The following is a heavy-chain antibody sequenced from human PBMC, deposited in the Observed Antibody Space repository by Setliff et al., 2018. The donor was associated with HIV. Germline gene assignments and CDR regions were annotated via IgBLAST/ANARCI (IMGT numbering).Heavy chain of an antibody. CDR3: ASLTTDRFLEWLFVY. CDR1: GYSISIGYY. CDR2: VYYSGST. V-gene: IGHV4-38-2*01. Sequence: SETLSLTCAVSGYSISIGYYWAWIRQPPGKGLEWIGSVYYSGSTYYNPSLKTRVTISVDTSKNQFSLKLSSVTAADTAVYYCASLTTDRFLEWLFVYWGQGTLVTVSS. J-gene: IGHJ4*02. D-gene: IGHD3-3*01.